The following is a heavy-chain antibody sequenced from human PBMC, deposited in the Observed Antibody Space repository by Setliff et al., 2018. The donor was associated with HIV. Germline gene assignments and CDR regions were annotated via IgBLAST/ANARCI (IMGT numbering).Heavy chain of an antibody. CDR1: GGSISSYY. Sequence: SETLSLTCTVSGGSISSYYWSWIRQPAGKRLEFIGRISAAGTINYNPSLRSRVTLSVDTSENQFSLTVNSVTAADTAMYFCARDEGRATGSWWDQSASWYLDYWGHGILVTASS. CDR2: ISAAGTI. V-gene: IGHV4-4*07. D-gene: IGHD6-13*01. J-gene: IGHJ4*01. CDR3: ARDEGRATGSWWDQSASWYLDY.